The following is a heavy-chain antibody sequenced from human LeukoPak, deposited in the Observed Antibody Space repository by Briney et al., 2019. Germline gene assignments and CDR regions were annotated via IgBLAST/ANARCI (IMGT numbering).Heavy chain of an antibody. D-gene: IGHD3-16*01. J-gene: IGHJ4*02. CDR3: ARQGEGDSFSNDY. V-gene: IGHV4-4*07. Sequence: ETLSLTCTVSGGSISSYYWSWIRQPAGKGLEWIGRIYTSGSTNYNPSLKSRVTISVDTSKNQFSLSLRSVTAADTAVYYCARQGEGDSFSNDYWGQGTLVTVSS. CDR2: IYTSGST. CDR1: GGSISSYY.